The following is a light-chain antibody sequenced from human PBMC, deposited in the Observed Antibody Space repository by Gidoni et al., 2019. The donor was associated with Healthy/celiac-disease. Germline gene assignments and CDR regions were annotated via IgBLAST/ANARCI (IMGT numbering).Light chain of an antibody. CDR2: AAS. CDR1: QSISSY. Sequence: DIQMTQSPSSLSASVGDRVTITCRASQSISSYLNWYQQKPGKAPKLLIYAASSLQSGVPSRFSGSGSGTDFTLTISSLQPEDFATYYCQQSHSKGITFGPXTKVDIK. V-gene: IGKV1-39*01. J-gene: IGKJ3*01. CDR3: QQSHSKGIT.